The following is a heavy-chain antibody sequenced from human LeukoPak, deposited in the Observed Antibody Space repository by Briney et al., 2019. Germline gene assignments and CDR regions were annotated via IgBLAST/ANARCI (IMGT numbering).Heavy chain of an antibody. CDR3: ARDEAGATGSFDY. Sequence: GGSLRRSCATSGFTFSNYEMNWVRQAPGKGLEWLSYIGTGGRSIYYADSVKGRFTISRDDVKNSLDLQMDSLRAEDTAVYYCARDEAGATGSFDYWGQGTLITVSS. D-gene: IGHD1-26*01. CDR1: GFTFSNYE. CDR2: IGTGGRSI. V-gene: IGHV3-48*03. J-gene: IGHJ4*02.